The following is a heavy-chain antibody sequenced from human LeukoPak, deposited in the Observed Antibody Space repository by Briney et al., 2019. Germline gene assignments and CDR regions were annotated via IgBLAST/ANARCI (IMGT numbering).Heavy chain of an antibody. Sequence: GGSLRLSCAASGFTFSSYSMNWVRQAPGKGLEWVSSISSSSSYICYADSVKGRFTISRDNAKNSLYLQMNSLRAEDTAVYYCARDLDYDILTGYYMPGKNDYWGQGTTVTVSS. J-gene: IGHJ4*03. CDR1: GFTFSSYS. V-gene: IGHV3-21*01. D-gene: IGHD3-9*01. CDR3: ARDLDYDILTGYYMPGKNDY. CDR2: ISSSSSYI.